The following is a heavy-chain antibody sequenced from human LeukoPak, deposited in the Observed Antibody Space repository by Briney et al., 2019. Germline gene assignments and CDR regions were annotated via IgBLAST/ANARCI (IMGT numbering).Heavy chain of an antibody. V-gene: IGHV3-11*04. J-gene: IGHJ4*02. CDR2: ISSSGSTI. CDR3: AKVYRVGATTEIPDY. Sequence: PGGSLRLSCAASGFTFSDYYMSWIRQAPGKGLEWVSYISSSGSTIYYADSVKGRFTISRDNSKNTLYLQMNSLRAEDTAVYYCAKVYRVGATTEIPDYWGQGTLVTVSS. CDR1: GFTFSDYY. D-gene: IGHD1-26*01.